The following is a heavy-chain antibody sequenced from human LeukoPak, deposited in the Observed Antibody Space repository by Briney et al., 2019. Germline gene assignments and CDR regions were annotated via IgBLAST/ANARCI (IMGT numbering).Heavy chain of an antibody. D-gene: IGHD5-18*01. CDR2: INPSGGST. Sequence: ASVKVSCKASGYTFTSYYMHWVRQAPGQGLEWMGIINPSGGSTSYAQKFQGRVTMTRDTSMSTVYMELSSLRSEDTAVYYCARDLEKWGYSYGSFDYWGQGTLVTVSS. CDR1: GYTFTSYY. J-gene: IGHJ4*02. CDR3: ARDLEKWGYSYGSFDY. V-gene: IGHV1-46*01.